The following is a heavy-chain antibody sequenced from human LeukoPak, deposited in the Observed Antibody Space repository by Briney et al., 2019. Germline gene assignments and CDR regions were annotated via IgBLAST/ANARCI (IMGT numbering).Heavy chain of an antibody. D-gene: IGHD3-10*01. J-gene: IGHJ4*02. V-gene: IGHV3-30-3*01. CDR2: ISYGGSNK. CDR1: GFTFSSYA. Sequence: GGSLRLSCAASGFTFSSYAVHWVRQAPGKGLEWVAVISYGGSNKYYADSVKGRFTISRDNSKNTLYLQMNSLRAEDTAVYYCARGRGRRAGYGSGSSVDYWGQGTLVTVSS. CDR3: ARGRGRRAGYGSGSSVDY.